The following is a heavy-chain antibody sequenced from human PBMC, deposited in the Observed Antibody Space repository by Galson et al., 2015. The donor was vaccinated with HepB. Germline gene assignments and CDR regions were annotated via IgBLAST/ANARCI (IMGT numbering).Heavy chain of an antibody. CDR3: ARGACDGGLFDS. J-gene: IGHJ4*02. CDR1: GLTVSINC. CDR2: IYSGGST. V-gene: IGHV3-53*01. Sequence: SLRLSCAASGLTVSINCFSWVRQAPGKGLECVSLIYSGGSTHYAESVKGRFTISRDNSKDTLYLQMNSLRAEDTAVYSCARGACDGGLFDSWGQGALVTVSS. D-gene: IGHD3-16*01.